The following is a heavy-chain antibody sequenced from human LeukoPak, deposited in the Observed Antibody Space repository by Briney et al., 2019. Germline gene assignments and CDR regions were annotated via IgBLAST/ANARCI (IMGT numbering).Heavy chain of an antibody. Sequence: GGSLRLSCAVSGFTFSTYAMTWVRQAPGKGLEWVASIKQDGAEKHYADSVKGRFTISRDNAENSLYLQMNSLRVEDTAVYYCASGSRGRFFLYFRNWGQGALLTVSS. CDR1: GFTFSTYA. D-gene: IGHD2-15*01. J-gene: IGHJ4*02. V-gene: IGHV3-7*01. CDR2: IKQDGAEK. CDR3: ASGSRGRFFLYFRN.